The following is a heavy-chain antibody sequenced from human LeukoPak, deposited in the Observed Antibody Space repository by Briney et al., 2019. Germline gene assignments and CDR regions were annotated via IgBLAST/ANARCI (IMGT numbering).Heavy chain of an antibody. CDR1: GYTFTSYG. CDR2: FDPEDGET. V-gene: IGHV1-24*01. D-gene: IGHD3-10*01. CDR3: ATDRIKLLWFGEELAETHY. J-gene: IGHJ4*02. Sequence: ASVKVSCKASGYTFTSYGISWVRQAPGKRLEWMGGFDPEDGETIYAQKFQGRVTMTEDTSTDTAYMELSSLRSEDTAVYYCATDRIKLLWFGEELAETHYWGQGTLVTVSS.